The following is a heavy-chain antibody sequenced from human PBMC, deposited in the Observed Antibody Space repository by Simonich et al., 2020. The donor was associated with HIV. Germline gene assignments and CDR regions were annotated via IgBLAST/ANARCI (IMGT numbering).Heavy chain of an antibody. V-gene: IGHV4-34*01. D-gene: IGHD7-27*01. CDR3: AGVTGWAEY. CDR1: HGSFSDYY. J-gene: IGHJ4*02. CDR2: INHSGST. Sequence: QVELQQWGAGLLKPSETLSLTCAVFHGSFSDYYWSWIRQPPGKGLEWIGEINHSGSTKYNPSLKSRVTISRDTSKKQFSLKLSSVTAADTAVYYCAGVTGWAEYWGQGTLVTVSS.